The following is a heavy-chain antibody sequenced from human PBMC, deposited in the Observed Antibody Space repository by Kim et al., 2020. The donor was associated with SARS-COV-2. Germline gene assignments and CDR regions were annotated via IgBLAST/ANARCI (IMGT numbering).Heavy chain of an antibody. V-gene: IGHV3-7*04. J-gene: IGHJ4*02. CDR2: EESGK. CDR3: ARGSLDY. Sequence: EESGKYSVDPVKGRFTISRDDAKNSVYLQLDSLRAEDTAVYYCARGSLDYWGQGTLVTVSS.